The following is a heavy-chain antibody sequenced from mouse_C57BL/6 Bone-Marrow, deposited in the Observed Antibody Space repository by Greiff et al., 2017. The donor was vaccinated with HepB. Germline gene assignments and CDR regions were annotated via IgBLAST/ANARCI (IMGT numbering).Heavy chain of an antibody. D-gene: IGHD2-5*01. J-gene: IGHJ3*01. CDR3: ARKGYYSNYWFAY. V-gene: IGHV2-2*01. CDR1: GFSLTSYG. CDR2: IWSGGST. Sequence: VQLQQSGPGLVQPSQSLSITCTVSGFSLTSYGVHWVRQSPGKGLEWLGVIWSGGSTDYNAAFISRLSISKDNSKSQVFFKMNSLQADDTAIYYWARKGYYSNYWFAYWGQGTLVTVSA.